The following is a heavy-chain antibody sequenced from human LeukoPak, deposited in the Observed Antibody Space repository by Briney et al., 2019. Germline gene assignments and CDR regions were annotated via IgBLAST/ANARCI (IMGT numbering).Heavy chain of an antibody. D-gene: IGHD6-13*01. CDR2: IYHSGST. Sequence: TLPLTCAVSGGSISSGGYSWNWIRQPPGKGLEWIGYIYHSGSTSYNPSLKSRVTISVDRSRNQFSLKLSSVTAADTAVYYCAKDLRSTIDYWGQGTLVTVFS. CDR1: GGSISSGGYS. CDR3: AKDLRSTIDY. V-gene: IGHV4-30-2*01. J-gene: IGHJ4*02.